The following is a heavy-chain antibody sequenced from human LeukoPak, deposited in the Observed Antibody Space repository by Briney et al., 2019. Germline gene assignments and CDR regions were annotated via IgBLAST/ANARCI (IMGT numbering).Heavy chain of an antibody. CDR2: ISPGSNT. CDR1: GFTFSTFW. V-gene: IGHV3-74*01. Sequence: GGSLRLSCSASGFTFSTFWMHWVRQAPGKGLVWVSRISPGSNTGYADSVKGRLTISRDNSKNTLYLDMNSLRVEDTAVYYCTRGGLEPIDYWGQGTLVTVSS. D-gene: IGHD1-1*01. CDR3: TRGGLEPIDY. J-gene: IGHJ4*02.